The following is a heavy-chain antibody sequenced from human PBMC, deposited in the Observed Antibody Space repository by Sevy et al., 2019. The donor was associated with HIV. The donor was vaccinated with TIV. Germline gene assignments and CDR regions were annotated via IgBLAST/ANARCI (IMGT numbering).Heavy chain of an antibody. CDR2: ISYDESNR. J-gene: IGHJ4*02. Sequence: GGSLRLSCAASGVTFSIYGMHWVRQGPGKGLEWVAVISYDESNRYYADSVKGRLTISRDNSKKTLYLQMNSLRAEDTAVYYCAKDRTTGIAAAGTPFDYWGQGTLVTVSS. CDR3: AKDRTTGIAAAGTPFDY. D-gene: IGHD6-13*01. V-gene: IGHV3-30*18. CDR1: GVTFSIYG.